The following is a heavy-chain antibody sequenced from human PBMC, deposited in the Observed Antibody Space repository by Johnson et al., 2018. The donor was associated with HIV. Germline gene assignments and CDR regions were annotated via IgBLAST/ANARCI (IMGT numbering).Heavy chain of an antibody. CDR1: LFTFSNHW. CDR3: VRGGYYYDQAGAFDI. CDR2: INSDGSST. D-gene: IGHD3-22*01. Sequence: EHLVESGGCVAQPGRSLTLSSIASLFTFSNHWMHWVRQGLGKGLVWVSRINSDGSSTSYADSVKGRSTISRDNAKNTLYLQMNSLRAEDTAVYYCVRGGYYYDQAGAFDIWGQGTMVTVSS. V-gene: IGHV3-74*02. J-gene: IGHJ3*02.